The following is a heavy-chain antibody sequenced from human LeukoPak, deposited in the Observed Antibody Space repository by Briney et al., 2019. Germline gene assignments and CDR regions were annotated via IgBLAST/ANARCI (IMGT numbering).Heavy chain of an antibody. CDR1: GGTFSSYA. CDR3: ARESGSLMVVTPQYYYYMDV. CDR2: IIPIFGTA. Sequence: ASVKVSCKASGGTFSSYAISWVQQAPGQGLEWMGRIIPIFGTANYAQKFQGRVTITTDESTSTAYMELSSLRSEDTAVYYCARESGSLMVVTPQYYYYMDVWGKGTTVTVSS. D-gene: IGHD2-8*01. V-gene: IGHV1-69*05. J-gene: IGHJ6*03.